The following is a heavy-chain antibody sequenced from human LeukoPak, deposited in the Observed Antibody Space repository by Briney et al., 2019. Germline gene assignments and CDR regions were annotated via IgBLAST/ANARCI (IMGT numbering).Heavy chain of an antibody. V-gene: IGHV3-23*01. Sequence: GGSLRLSCAASGFTFSHFAMNWVRQAPGKGLEWISLVSKEGTNRHYADSVKGRFTISRDNSKNSLDLQMNSLRAEDTAVYYCAKDQEAKGALDIWGQGTMVTVSS. CDR2: VSKEGTNR. J-gene: IGHJ3*02. CDR3: AKDQEAKGALDI. CDR1: GFTFSHFA.